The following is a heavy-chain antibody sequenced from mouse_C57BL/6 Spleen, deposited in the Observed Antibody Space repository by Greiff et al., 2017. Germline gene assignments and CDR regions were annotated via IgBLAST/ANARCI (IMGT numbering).Heavy chain of an antibody. CDR2: IYPRSGNT. D-gene: IGHD2-14*01. J-gene: IGHJ2*01. V-gene: IGHV1-81*01. CDR3: ARSNYRNYFDY. CDR1: GYTFISYG. Sequence: VQLHQSGPELVKPGASVKISCKASGYTFISYGISWVKQRTGQGLEWIGEIYPRSGNTYYNEKFKGKATLTGDKSSSTAYMELRSLTSEDSAVYFCARSNYRNYFDYWGQGTTLTVSS.